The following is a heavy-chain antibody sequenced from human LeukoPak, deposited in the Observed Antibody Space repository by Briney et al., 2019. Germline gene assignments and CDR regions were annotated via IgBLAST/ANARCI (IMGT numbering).Heavy chain of an antibody. CDR1: GGSFSGYY. CDR3: ARHRTLYYYDSSGYYYD. J-gene: IGHJ4*02. V-gene: IGHV4-34*01. CDR2: INHSGST. D-gene: IGHD3-22*01. Sequence: PSETLSLTCAVYGGSFSGYYWSWIRQPPGKGLEWIGEINHSGSTNYNPSLKSRVTISVDTSKNQFSLKLSSVTAADTAVYYCARHRTLYYYDSSGYYYDWGQGTLVTVSS.